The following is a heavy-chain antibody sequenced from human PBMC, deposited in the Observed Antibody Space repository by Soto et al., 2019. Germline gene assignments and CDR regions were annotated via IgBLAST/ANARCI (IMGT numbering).Heavy chain of an antibody. CDR3: APRPWAASLDY. Sequence: GGSLRLSCAASGFTFSSYGMHWVRQAPGKGLEWVAVISYDGSNKYYADSVKGRFTISRDNSKNTLDLQMNSLRAEDTAVYYCAPRPWAASLDYWGQGTLVTVSS. CDR1: GFTFSSYG. J-gene: IGHJ4*02. V-gene: IGHV3-30*03. D-gene: IGHD6-6*01. CDR2: ISYDGSNK.